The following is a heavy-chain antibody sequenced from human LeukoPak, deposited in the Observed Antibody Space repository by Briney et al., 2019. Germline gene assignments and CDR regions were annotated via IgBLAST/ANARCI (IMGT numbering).Heavy chain of an antibody. V-gene: IGHV3-74*01. Sequence: GGSLRLSCAASGFIFSSFWMHWVRQVPGKGLVWVSHIKSDGRTTYYADSVKGRFTISRDNSKNTLYLQMNSLRAEDTAVYYCAKVRGYCSSTSCHYFDYWGQGTLVTVSS. CDR1: GFIFSSFW. CDR3: AKVRGYCSSTSCHYFDY. J-gene: IGHJ4*02. CDR2: IKSDGRTT. D-gene: IGHD2-2*01.